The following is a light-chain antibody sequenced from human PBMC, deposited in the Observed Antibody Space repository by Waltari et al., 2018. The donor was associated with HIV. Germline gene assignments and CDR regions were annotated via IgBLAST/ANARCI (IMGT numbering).Light chain of an antibody. V-gene: IGLV1-44*01. CDR2: NNN. CDR1: SSHPGTNT. CDR3: AAWDDSLNGQVV. J-gene: IGLJ3*02. Sequence: QSVLTQPPSASGTPGQRVPISCSGSSSHPGTNTVSWYQQVPGTSPKLLIYNNNQRPSGVPDRFSGSKSGTSASLAITGLQSEDEADYHCAAWDDSLNGQVVFGGGTKLTVL.